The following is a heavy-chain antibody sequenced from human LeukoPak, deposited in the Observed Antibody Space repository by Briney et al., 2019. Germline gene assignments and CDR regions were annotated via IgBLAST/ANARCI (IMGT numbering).Heavy chain of an antibody. Sequence: GGSLRLSCAASGFTFGSYWMSWARKAPGKGREWVANIKQVGSEKYYVDSAKGRFTISRDNAKNSLYLQMNSLRAEDTAVYYCAKDWGELLSYYYYYYMDVWGKGTTVTVSS. CDR1: GFTFGSYW. D-gene: IGHD1-26*01. J-gene: IGHJ6*03. CDR3: AKDWGELLSYYYYYYMDV. CDR2: IKQVGSEK. V-gene: IGHV3-7*01.